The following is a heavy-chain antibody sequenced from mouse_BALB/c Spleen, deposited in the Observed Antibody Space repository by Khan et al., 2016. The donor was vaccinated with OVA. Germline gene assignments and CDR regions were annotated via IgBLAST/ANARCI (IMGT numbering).Heavy chain of an antibody. Sequence: EVQLQESGPGLVKPSQSLSLTCTVTGYSITSDYAWNWIRQFPGNKLEWMGYIHYSGSISYIPSLKSRISITRDTSKNQFFLHLNSVTSEDTATYYCARGRAYWGQGTLVTVSA. D-gene: IGHD3-3*01. CDR3: ARGRAY. V-gene: IGHV3-2*02. CDR2: IHYSGSI. CDR1: GYSITSDYA. J-gene: IGHJ3*01.